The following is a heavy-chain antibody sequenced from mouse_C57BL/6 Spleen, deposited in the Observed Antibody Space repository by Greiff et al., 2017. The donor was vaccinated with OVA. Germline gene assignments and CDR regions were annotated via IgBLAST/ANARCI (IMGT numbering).Heavy chain of an antibody. CDR1: GYTFTSYW. J-gene: IGHJ2*01. Sequence: QVQLQQPGTELVKPGASVKLSCKASGYTFTSYWMHWVKQRPGQGLEWIGNINPSNGGTNYNEMFKSKATLTVDKSSSTAYMQLSSLSSEDSSVYYCARLGYYDYDEGYFDYWGQGTTLTVSS. CDR2: INPSNGGT. D-gene: IGHD2-4*01. CDR3: ARLGYYDYDEGYFDY. V-gene: IGHV1-53*01.